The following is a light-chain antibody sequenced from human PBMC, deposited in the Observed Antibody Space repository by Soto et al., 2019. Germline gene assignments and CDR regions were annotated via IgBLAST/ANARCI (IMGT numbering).Light chain of an antibody. CDR1: SSNIGAGYD. CDR2: GNS. V-gene: IGLV1-40*01. CDR3: QSYDSSLSGYVV. J-gene: IGLJ2*01. Sequence: QSVLTQPPSVSGAPGQRVTISCTGSSSNIGAGYDVHWYQQLPGTAPKLLIYGNSNRPSGVPDRFSGSKSGTSASLAITGLQAEDEADYSCQSYDSSLSGYVVFGGGTKLIVL.